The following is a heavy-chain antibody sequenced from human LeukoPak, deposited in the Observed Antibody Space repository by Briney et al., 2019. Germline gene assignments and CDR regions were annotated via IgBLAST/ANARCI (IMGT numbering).Heavy chain of an antibody. D-gene: IGHD3-10*01. CDR3: ARDPALLWFGEPGAFDI. Sequence: ASVKVSCKASGYTFTGYYMHWVRQAPGQGLEWMGWINPNSGGTNYAQKFQGRVTMTRDTSISTAYMELSRLRSDDTAVYYCARDPALLWFGEPGAFDIWGQGTMVTVSS. J-gene: IGHJ3*02. CDR1: GYTFTGYY. CDR2: INPNSGGT. V-gene: IGHV1-2*02.